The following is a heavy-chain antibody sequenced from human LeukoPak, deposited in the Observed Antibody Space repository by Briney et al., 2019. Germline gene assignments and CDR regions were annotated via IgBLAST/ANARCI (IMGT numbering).Heavy chain of an antibody. Sequence: ASVKVSCKASGYSSTNYGISWVRQAPGQGLEWMTWMHPNRGDTNYAQKFQGRVTMTWDTSISTAYMELSSLRSDGTAVYYCARDGEGRTNFDYWGQGTLITVSS. CDR2: MHPNRGDT. D-gene: IGHD1-14*01. CDR3: ARDGEGRTNFDY. J-gene: IGHJ4*02. CDR1: GYSSTNYG. V-gene: IGHV1-2*02.